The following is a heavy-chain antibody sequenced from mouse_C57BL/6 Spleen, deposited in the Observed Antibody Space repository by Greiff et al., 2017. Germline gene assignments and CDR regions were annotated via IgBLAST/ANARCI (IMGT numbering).Heavy chain of an antibody. J-gene: IGHJ2*01. Sequence: EVQLVESGGDLVKPGGSLKLSCAASGFTFSSYGMSWVRQTPDKRLEWVATISSGGSYTYYPDSVKGRFTISRDNAKNTLYLQMSSLKSDDTAMYYCARSALDSSYFDYWGQGTTLTVSS. CDR2: ISSGGSYT. V-gene: IGHV5-6*01. D-gene: IGHD3-2*02. CDR1: GFTFSSYG. CDR3: ARSALDSSYFDY.